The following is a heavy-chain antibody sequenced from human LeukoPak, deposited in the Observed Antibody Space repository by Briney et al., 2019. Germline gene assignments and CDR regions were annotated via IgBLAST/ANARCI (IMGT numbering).Heavy chain of an antibody. Sequence: GGSLRLSCAASGFTFSSYWMHWVRQAPGKGLVWVSRFNSDGSRTSYADSVKGRFTISRDSAKNTLYMQMNSLRAEDTAVYYCAREGVSYLGSDYYYYMDVWGKGTTVTVSS. CDR2: FNSDGSRT. CDR1: GFTFSSYW. D-gene: IGHD5/OR15-5a*01. CDR3: AREGVSYLGSDYYYYMDV. J-gene: IGHJ6*03. V-gene: IGHV3-74*01.